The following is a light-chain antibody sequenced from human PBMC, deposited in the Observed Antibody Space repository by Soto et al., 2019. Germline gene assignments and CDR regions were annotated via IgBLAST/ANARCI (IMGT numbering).Light chain of an antibody. J-gene: IGKJ2*01. V-gene: IGKV3-15*01. CDR3: QQYNYWLLHT. CDR2: GAS. Sequence: EIVMTQSPATLSVSPGERATLSCRASHSVTNKLAWYQQKPGQAPRLLIYGASSRATGTPARFSGSGSGREFTLTISSLQSDDSAVYYCQQYNYWLLHTFGQGTKLEIK. CDR1: HSVTNK.